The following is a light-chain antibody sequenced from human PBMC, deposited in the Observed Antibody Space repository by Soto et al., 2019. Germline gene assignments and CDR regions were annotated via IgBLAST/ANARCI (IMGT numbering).Light chain of an antibody. CDR2: DSS. CDR3: QQRSDLPLT. CDR1: QSVRRY. Sequence: EIVLTQSPATLSLSPGERATLSCRASQSVRRYLAWYQQKPGQAPRLLIYDSSNRAAGIPARFSGSGSGTDFTLTISSREPEDFAIYYCQQRSDLPLTFGGGTNVEI. V-gene: IGKV3-11*01. J-gene: IGKJ4*01.